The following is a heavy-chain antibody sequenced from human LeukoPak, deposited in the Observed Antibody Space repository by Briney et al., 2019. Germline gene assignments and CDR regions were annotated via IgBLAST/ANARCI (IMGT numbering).Heavy chain of an antibody. D-gene: IGHD7-27*01. J-gene: IGHJ4*02. CDR3: ARTYDWGSHFDY. CDR1: GYTFTGYY. Sequence: ASVKVSCKASGYTFTGYYMHWVRQAPGQGLEWMGWINPNSGGTNYAQKFQGRVTMTRVTSISTAYMELSRLRSDDTAVYYCARTYDWGSHFDYWGQGTLVTVSS. CDR2: INPNSGGT. V-gene: IGHV1-2*02.